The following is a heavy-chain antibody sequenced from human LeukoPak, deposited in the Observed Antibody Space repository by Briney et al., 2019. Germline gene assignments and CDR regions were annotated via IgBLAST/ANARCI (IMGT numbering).Heavy chain of an antibody. V-gene: IGHV3-30*02. Sequence: GGSLRLSCVASGFSISSYDMHWVRQGPGKGLEWLAFILYDGSSKYYADSVKGRFTISRDNSKNTLYVQMNSLRAEDTAVYYCAKLGKTENHYGSGRFSYYYYMDVWGKGTTVTISS. J-gene: IGHJ6*03. CDR3: AKLGKTENHYGSGRFSYYYYMDV. D-gene: IGHD3-10*01. CDR1: GFSISSYD. CDR2: ILYDGSSK.